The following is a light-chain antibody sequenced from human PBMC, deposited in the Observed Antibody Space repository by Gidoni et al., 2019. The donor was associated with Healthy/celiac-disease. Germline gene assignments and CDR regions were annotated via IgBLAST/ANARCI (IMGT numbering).Light chain of an antibody. CDR2: KDS. V-gene: IGLV3-16*01. CDR1: ALPKKY. CDR3: LSADSSGTIWV. Sequence: SYELPQPPSVSVSLGQMARITCAGEALPKKYAYWYQQKPGQFPVLVIYKDSERPSGIPERFSGSSSGTIVTLTISGVQAEDEADYYCLSADSSGTIWVFGGGTKLTVL. J-gene: IGLJ2*01.